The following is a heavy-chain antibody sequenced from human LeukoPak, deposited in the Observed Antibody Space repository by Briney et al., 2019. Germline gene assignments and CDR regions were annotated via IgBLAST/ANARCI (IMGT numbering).Heavy chain of an antibody. D-gene: IGHD3-3*01. J-gene: IGHJ4*02. V-gene: IGHV5-51*01. Sequence: GESLKISCKGSGYSFTSYRIGWVRQMPGKGLEWMGIIYPGDSDTRYSPSFQGQVTISADKSISTAYLQWSSLKASDTAMYYCARIYDFWSGYYSEKGSVYFDYWGQGTLVTVSS. CDR2: IYPGDSDT. CDR1: GYSFTSYR. CDR3: ARIYDFWSGYYSEKGSVYFDY.